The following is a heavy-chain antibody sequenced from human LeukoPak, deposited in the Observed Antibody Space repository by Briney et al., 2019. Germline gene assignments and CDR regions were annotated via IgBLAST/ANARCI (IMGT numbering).Heavy chain of an antibody. CDR2: INAYNGDT. J-gene: IGHJ4*02. Sequence: ASVKVSFTASGYTFINYAIHWVRQAPGQRLEWMGWINAYNGDTEYSQKFQGRVTITRDTSASTAYMELSTLRSEDTAVYYCARGSSSDWPLEYWGRGILVTVSS. CDR1: GYTFINYA. CDR3: ARGSSSDWPLEY. V-gene: IGHV1-3*01. D-gene: IGHD6-19*01.